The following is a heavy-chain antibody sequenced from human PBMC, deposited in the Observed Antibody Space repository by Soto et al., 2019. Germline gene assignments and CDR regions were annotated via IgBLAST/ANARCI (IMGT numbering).Heavy chain of an antibody. D-gene: IGHD3-10*01. Sequence: QVQLQESGPGLVKPSQTLSLTCTVSGGSISIRDYYWTWIRQHPGKGLEWIGYIYYTGTTYHNPSLKSRLTISVDTSTNQFSLRLTSVTAADTAVYYCARNSGGESFDIWGQGTMVTVSS. CDR3: ARNSGGESFDI. J-gene: IGHJ3*02. CDR1: GGSISIRDYY. V-gene: IGHV4-31*03. CDR2: IYYTGTT.